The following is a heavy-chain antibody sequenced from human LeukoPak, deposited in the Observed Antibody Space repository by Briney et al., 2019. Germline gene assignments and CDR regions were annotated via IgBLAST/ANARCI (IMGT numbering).Heavy chain of an antibody. V-gene: IGHV3-7*01. CDR1: GFIFRSHW. J-gene: IGHJ4*02. D-gene: IGHD4-17*01. CDR2: IKQGGNEK. CDR3: ARGPNYGDRVDYFDY. Sequence: GSLRLSFAASGFIFRSHWMSWVRQVPGRGLEWVAHIKQGGNEKHYVDSVEGRFTLSRDDSKNSLYLQMNSLRVDDSAVYYCARGPNYGDRVDYFDYWGQGTLVTVSS.